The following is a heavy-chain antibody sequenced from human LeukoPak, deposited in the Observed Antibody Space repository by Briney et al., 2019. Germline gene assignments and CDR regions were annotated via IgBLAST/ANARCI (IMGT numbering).Heavy chain of an antibody. CDR2: MWFDGSNI. CDR1: GFTFSSYG. D-gene: IGHD6-6*01. Sequence: GGSLRLSCAASGFTFSSYGTHWVRQAPGKGLEWVAVMWFDGSNIYYADSVKGRFTISRDNSKNTLYLQMNSLRAEDTAVYYCARDYSSSWLRFFDYWGQGTLVTVSS. CDR3: ARDYSSSWLRFFDY. J-gene: IGHJ4*02. V-gene: IGHV3-33*01.